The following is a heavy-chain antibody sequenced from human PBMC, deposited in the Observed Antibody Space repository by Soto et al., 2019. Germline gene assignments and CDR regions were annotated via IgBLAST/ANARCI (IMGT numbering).Heavy chain of an antibody. J-gene: IGHJ2*01. Sequence: SEALSLTCYVYGGSSRDYHWRWIRESPGEGLEWIGEFSCGGSLNYNPSLMGRVAVSLDTSTDHFSLTMTSVPAADTGVYFCAGGPRYWSFALWGRGTMVTVS. V-gene: IGHV4-34*01. CDR2: FSCGGSL. CDR1: GGSSRDYH. CDR3: AGGPRYWSFAL. D-gene: IGHD1-20*01.